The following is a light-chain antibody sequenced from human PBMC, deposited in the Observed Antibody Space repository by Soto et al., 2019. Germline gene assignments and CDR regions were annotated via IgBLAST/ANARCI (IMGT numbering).Light chain of an antibody. V-gene: IGLV1-51*01. Sequence: QSALTQPPSVSAAPGQKVTISCSGSSSNIGNNYVSWYQQFPGTAPKLLIYDNNKRPSGIPDRFSGSKSGTSATLSITGLQTGDEADYYCGTWDSSLTTGGVFGGGTKLTVL. CDR2: DNN. J-gene: IGLJ2*01. CDR1: SSNIGNNY. CDR3: GTWDSSLTTGGV.